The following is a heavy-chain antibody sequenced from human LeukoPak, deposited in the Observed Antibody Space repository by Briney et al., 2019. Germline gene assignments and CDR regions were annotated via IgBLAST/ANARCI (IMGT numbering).Heavy chain of an antibody. CDR1: GFTFSSYE. Sequence: GGSLRLSCAASGFTFSSYEMNWVRQAPGKGLEWVAYIGSGGRTIRYADSVEGRFTISRDNAKKSVFLQMNGLRAEDTAVYCCARVVDTGYDSDYWGLGTLVTVSS. D-gene: IGHD5-12*01. J-gene: IGHJ4*02. V-gene: IGHV3-48*03. CDR3: ARVVDTGYDSDY. CDR2: IGSGGRTI.